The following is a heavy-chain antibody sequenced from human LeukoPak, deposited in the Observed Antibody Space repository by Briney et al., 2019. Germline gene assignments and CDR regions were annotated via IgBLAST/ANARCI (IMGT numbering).Heavy chain of an antibody. CDR3: ARAGSARYYYYYYGMDV. CDR1: GFSFSSYW. J-gene: IGHJ6*02. Sequence: SLRLSCAASGFSFSSYWMTWFRPAPGKGLGWVAVIWYDGSNKYYADSVKGRFTISRDNSKNTLYLQMNSLRAEDTAVYYCARAGSARYYYYYYGMDVWGQGTTVTVSS. V-gene: IGHV3-33*08. D-gene: IGHD1-1*01. CDR2: IWYDGSNK.